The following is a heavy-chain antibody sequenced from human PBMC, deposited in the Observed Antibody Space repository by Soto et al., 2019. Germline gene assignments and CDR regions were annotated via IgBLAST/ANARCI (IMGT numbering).Heavy chain of an antibody. CDR1: GGSFSPNY. CDR2: IYYSGST. Sequence: SETLSLTCTVSGGSFSPNYWSWFRQPPGKGLEWVGYIYYSGSTNYNPSLKSRVTISVDTSKNQFSLKLSSVTAADTAVYYCARRYGGNFDYWGQGTLVTVS. CDR3: ARRYGGNFDY. V-gene: IGHV4-59*01. J-gene: IGHJ4*02. D-gene: IGHD1-26*01.